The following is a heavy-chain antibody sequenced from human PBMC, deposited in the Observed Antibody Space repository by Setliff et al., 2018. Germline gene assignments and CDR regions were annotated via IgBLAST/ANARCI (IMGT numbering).Heavy chain of an antibody. V-gene: IGHV4-61*09. CDR1: DDSISSRRYY. CDR2: IYTSWST. D-gene: IGHD3-3*01. Sequence: SETLSLTCTVSDDSISSRRYYWGWFRQPAGKELEWIGQIYTSWSTNYNPSLTSRVTISLDPSKNQFSLSLTSVTAADTAVYYCARMSGFQYIDVWGKGTTVTVS. J-gene: IGHJ6*03. CDR3: ARMSGFQYIDV.